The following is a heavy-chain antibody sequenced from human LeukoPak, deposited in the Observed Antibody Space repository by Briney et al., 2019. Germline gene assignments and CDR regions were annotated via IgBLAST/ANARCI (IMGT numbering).Heavy chain of an antibody. CDR3: ARGLAGTLSTVTNFDY. V-gene: IGHV4-34*01. J-gene: IGHJ4*02. CDR1: GGSFSGYY. Sequence: SETLSLTCAVYGGSFSGYYWSWIRQPPGKGLEWIGEINHSGSTNYNPSLKSRVTISVDTSKNQFSLKLNSVIAADTAVYYCARGLAGTLSTVTNFDYWGQGTLVTVSS. CDR2: INHSGST. D-gene: IGHD4-17*01.